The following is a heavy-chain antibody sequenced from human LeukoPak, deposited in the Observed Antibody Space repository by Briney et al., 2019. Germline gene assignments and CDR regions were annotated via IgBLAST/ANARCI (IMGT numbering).Heavy chain of an antibody. V-gene: IGHV5-51*01. CDR2: IYPGDSQT. Sequence: GESLKISCKGSGYRFTSYWIAWVRQTPGRGLEWMGLIYPGDSQTRYSPSFQGQVTISADKSITTAYLQWRSLRASDTAMYCCARLASTQHLAMDVWGQGTTVTVSS. D-gene: IGHD6-13*01. CDR3: ARLASTQHLAMDV. CDR1: GYRFTSYW. J-gene: IGHJ6*02.